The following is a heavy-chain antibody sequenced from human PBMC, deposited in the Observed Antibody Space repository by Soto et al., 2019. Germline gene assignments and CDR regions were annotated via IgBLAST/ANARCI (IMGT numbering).Heavy chain of an antibody. CDR1: GFTFSNYA. CDR2: IRGSGDVT. J-gene: IGHJ6*03. CDR3: VKHGGPSYSYYMDV. Sequence: EVQLLESGGGLVQPGGSLRLSCAASGFTFSNYAMTWVRQAPGKGLEWVSVIRGSGDVTYYADSVQGRFAISRDNSKNTLYLQMNSLRDEDTAIYYCVKHGGPSYSYYMDVWGKGTTVTVSS. V-gene: IGHV3-23*01. D-gene: IGHD3-3*01.